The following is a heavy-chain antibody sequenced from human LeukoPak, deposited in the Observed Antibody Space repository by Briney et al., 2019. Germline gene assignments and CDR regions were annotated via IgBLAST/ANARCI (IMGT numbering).Heavy chain of an antibody. J-gene: IGHJ4*02. Sequence: PSETLSLTCTVSGGSISSGSYYWSWIRQPAGKGLEWIGRIYTSGSTNYNPSLKSRVTISVDTSKNQFSLKLSSVTAADTAVYYCARSILQKQWLVLAPLDYWGQGTLVTVSS. CDR1: GGSISSGSYY. D-gene: IGHD6-19*01. CDR3: ARSILQKQWLVLAPLDY. CDR2: IYTSGST. V-gene: IGHV4-61*02.